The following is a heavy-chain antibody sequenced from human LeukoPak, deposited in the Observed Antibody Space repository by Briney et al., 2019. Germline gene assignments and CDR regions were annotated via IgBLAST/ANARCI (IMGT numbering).Heavy chain of an antibody. CDR1: GGTFSSYA. Sequence: ASVKVSCKASGGTFSSYAISWVRQAPGQGLEWMGWISAYNGNTNYAQKLQGRVTMTTDTSTSTAYMELRSLRSDDTAIYYCARATRSFYYYMDVWGKGTTVTVS. D-gene: IGHD6-19*01. V-gene: IGHV1-18*01. CDR3: ARATRSFYYYMDV. CDR2: ISAYNGNT. J-gene: IGHJ6*03.